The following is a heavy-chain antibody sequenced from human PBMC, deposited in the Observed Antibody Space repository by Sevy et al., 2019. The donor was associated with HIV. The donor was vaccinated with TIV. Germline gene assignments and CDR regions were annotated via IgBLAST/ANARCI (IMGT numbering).Heavy chain of an antibody. V-gene: IGHV1-24*01. J-gene: IGHJ4*02. Sequence: ASVKVSCKVSGYTLTQLSMHWVRQAPGKGLEWMASFDPEDGETIYAQKFQGRVTMTEDTSTDTAYMQLSSLSSEDTAGYFCSTTKYYYDNSAYPFDYWGQGTLVTVSS. CDR3: STTKYYYDNSAYPFDY. D-gene: IGHD3-22*01. CDR1: GYTLTQLS. CDR2: FDPEDGET.